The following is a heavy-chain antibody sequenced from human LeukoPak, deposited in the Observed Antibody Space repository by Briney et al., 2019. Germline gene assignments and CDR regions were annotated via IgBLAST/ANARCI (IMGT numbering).Heavy chain of an antibody. CDR3: ARSPVVPAATSYDAFDI. Sequence: GSLRFSCSASGFTGCSNNMIRLPPAPGKELKGCTVTYSGSTTYYADSVKGRFTISRDNSKNTLYLQMNSLRAEDTAVYYCARSPVVPAATSYDAFDIWGQGTMVTVSS. D-gene: IGHD2-2*01. CDR1: GFTGCSNN. V-gene: IGHV3-66*02. CDR2: TYSGSTT. J-gene: IGHJ3*02.